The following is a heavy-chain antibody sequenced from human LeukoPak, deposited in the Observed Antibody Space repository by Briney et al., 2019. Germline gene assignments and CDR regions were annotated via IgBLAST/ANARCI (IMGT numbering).Heavy chain of an antibody. CDR1: GGSISSYY. D-gene: IGHD6-19*01. Sequence: SETLSLTCTVSGGSISSYYWSWIRQPPGKGLEWIGYIYYSGSTNYNPSLKSRVTISVDTSKNQFSLKLSSVTAADTAVYYCARGVAGTVYYYMDVWGKGTTVTISS. CDR2: IYYSGST. V-gene: IGHV4-59*01. CDR3: ARGVAGTVYYYMDV. J-gene: IGHJ6*03.